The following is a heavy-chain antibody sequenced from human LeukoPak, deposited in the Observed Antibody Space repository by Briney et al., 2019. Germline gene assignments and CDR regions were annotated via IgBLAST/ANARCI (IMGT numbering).Heavy chain of an antibody. V-gene: IGHV4-34*01. J-gene: IGHJ4*02. D-gene: IGHD3-10*01. CDR2: INHSGGT. CDR3: ATDRYYGSGSYYKVDY. Sequence: SETLSLTCGVSGASFSGYYWSWIRQTPGKGLEWIGEINHSGGTNYNPSLKSRVTISVDTSRKQFSLQLRSVTAEDTAVYYCATDRYYGSGSYYKVDYWGQGALVTVSS. CDR1: GASFSGYY.